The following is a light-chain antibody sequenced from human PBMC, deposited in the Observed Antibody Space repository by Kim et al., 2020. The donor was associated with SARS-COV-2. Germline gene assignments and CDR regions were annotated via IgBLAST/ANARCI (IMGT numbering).Light chain of an antibody. V-gene: IGKV4-1*01. CDR2: WAS. CDR3: QKYYSTPIT. J-gene: IGKJ5*01. CDR1: QSVLYSSNNKNY. Sequence: ATINCKSSQSVLYSSNNKNYLAWYQQKPGQPPKLLIYWASTRESGVPDRFSGSGSGTDFTLTISSLQAEDVAVYYCQKYYSTPITFGQGTRLEIK.